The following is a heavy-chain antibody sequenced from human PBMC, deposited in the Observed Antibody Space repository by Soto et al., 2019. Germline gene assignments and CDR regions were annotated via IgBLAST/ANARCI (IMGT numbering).Heavy chain of an antibody. CDR1: GFTFSSYS. D-gene: IGHD6-13*01. V-gene: IGHV3-48*01. CDR2: ISSSSSTI. Sequence: GGSLRLSCAASGFTFSSYSMNWVRQAPGKGLEWVSYISSSSSTIYYADSVKGRFTISRDNSKNTLYLQMNSLRAEDTAVYYCAGYSSSSTGAFDIWGQGTMVTVS. CDR3: AGYSSSSTGAFDI. J-gene: IGHJ3*02.